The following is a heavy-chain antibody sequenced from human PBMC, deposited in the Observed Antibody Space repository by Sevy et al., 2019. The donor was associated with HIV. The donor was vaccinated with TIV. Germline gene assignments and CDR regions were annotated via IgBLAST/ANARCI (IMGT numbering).Heavy chain of an antibody. J-gene: IGHJ6*02. V-gene: IGHV3-21*01. D-gene: IGHD2-15*01. CDR1: GFTLASST. CDR3: ARGDEASCCNTARPTNAMDV. CDR2: ISGSRNHI. Sequence: GGSLRLSCAASGFTLASSTMNWVRQAPGKGLEWVSSISGSRNHIQYADSGRGRSTISRDNANNVVYVHMASLTVEDTAIYYCARGDEASCCNTARPTNAMDVWGQGTTVTVSS.